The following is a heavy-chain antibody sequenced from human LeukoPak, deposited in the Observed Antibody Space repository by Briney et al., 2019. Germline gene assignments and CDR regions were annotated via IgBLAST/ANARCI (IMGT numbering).Heavy chain of an antibody. V-gene: IGHV4-59*01. J-gene: IGHJ4*02. CDR3: ARGGNKDYLIPDY. D-gene: IGHD4-23*01. CDR2: IYSSGST. Sequence: SETLSLTCTVSGGSINNYYWGWIRQPPGRGLEWIGHIYSSGSTKKNSALESRISLSVDTSNNQFSLRISSVTAADTAVYYCARGGNKDYLIPDYWGQGTLVTVSS. CDR1: GGSINNYY.